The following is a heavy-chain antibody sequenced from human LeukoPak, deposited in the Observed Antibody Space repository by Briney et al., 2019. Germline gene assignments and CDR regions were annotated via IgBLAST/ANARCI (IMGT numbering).Heavy chain of an antibody. CDR1: GGSFSGYY. J-gene: IGHJ3*02. CDR3: ARDHTERDAFDI. Sequence: SETLSLTCAVYGGSFSGYYWSWIRQPPGKGLEWIGEINHSGSTNYNPSLKGRVTISVDTSKNQFSLKLSSVTAADTAVYYRARDHTERDAFDIWGQGTMVTVSS. V-gene: IGHV4-34*01. CDR2: INHSGST.